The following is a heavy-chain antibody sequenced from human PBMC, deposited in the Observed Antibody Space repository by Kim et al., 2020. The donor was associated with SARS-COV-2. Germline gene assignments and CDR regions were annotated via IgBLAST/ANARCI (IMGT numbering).Heavy chain of an antibody. J-gene: IGHJ4*02. V-gene: IGHV1-18*01. D-gene: IGHD1-26*01. Sequence: ASVKVSCKASGYTFTSSGISWVRQAPGKGLEWIGWSSAYNVNTNYAQKLQGRITMTTDTSTSTTYMELRSLRYDDTAVYYCARALPSGSYLEIDYWGQGTLVTVSS. CDR1: GYTFTSSG. CDR2: SSAYNVNT. CDR3: ARALPSGSYLEIDY.